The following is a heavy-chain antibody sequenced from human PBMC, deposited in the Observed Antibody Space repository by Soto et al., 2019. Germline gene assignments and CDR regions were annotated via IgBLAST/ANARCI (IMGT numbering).Heavy chain of an antibody. V-gene: IGHV1-69*13. CDR2: IIPIFGTA. D-gene: IGHD3-22*01. CDR3: VREVDMYYYDSSGYTPAYFDS. Sequence: GASVKVSCKASGCTVSSYAISCVRQAPGQGLEWMGGIIPIFGTANYAQKFQGRVTITADESTSTAYMELSSLRSEDTAVYYCVREVDMYYYDSSGYTPAYFDSWGQGTLVTVSS. CDR1: GCTVSSYA. J-gene: IGHJ4*02.